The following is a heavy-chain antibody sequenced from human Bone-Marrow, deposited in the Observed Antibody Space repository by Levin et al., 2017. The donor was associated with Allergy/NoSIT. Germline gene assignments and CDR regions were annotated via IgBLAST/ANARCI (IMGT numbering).Heavy chain of an antibody. V-gene: IGHV1-69*02. CDR2: IIPILGIA. CDR1: GGTFSSYT. J-gene: IGHJ2*01. Sequence: VASVKVSCKASGGTFSSYTISWVRQAPGQGLEWMGRIIPILGIANYAQKFQGRVTITADKSTSTAYMELSSLRSEDTAVYYCARSKHSVAGTVAGYFDLWGRGTLVTVSS. D-gene: IGHD6-19*01. CDR3: ARSKHSVAGTVAGYFDL.